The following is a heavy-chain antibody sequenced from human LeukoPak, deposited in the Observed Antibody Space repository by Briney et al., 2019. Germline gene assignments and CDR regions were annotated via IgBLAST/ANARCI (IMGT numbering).Heavy chain of an antibody. CDR1: GIRFTTHW. D-gene: IGHD3-3*01. Sequence: GGSLRLSCAASGIRFTTHWMNWVRQAPGKGLEWVASIRQDGGEKKYVDSVKGRFTISRDLAQNPLFLQMNSLRAEDTAVYYCASAYASYDFWSGYENFDFWGQGTLVTVSS. V-gene: IGHV3-7*01. CDR2: IRQDGGEK. J-gene: IGHJ4*02. CDR3: ASAYASYDFWSGYENFDF.